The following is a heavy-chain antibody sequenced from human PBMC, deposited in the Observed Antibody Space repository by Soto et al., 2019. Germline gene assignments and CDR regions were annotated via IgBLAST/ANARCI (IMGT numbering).Heavy chain of an antibody. V-gene: IGHV4-61*05. CDR2: VCSSGST. Sequence: SPTLSLTCAVCGGSISSTRYSRGRLRQSPGKALESIAYVCSSGSTNYNPSLESRVAISLDTSKNQFSLRLTSVTAADTAVYFCARVRTEYAGLEYWRQGTLVTVSS. CDR3: ARVRTEYAGLEY. CDR1: GGSISSTRYS. J-gene: IGHJ4*02. D-gene: IGHD2-2*01.